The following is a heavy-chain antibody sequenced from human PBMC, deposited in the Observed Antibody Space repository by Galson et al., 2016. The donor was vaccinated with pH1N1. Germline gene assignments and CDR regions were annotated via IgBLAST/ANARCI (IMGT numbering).Heavy chain of an antibody. CDR1: GFTFGDYA. CDR2: ISTSSDTT. Sequence: SLRLSCAASGFTFGDYAMGWVRQAPGKGLEYVSSISTSSDTTYYGDSVRGRFTISRDNSKNTVYLQMNSLRAEDTAIYYCTKARVGNYYFDYWGQGSLVTVSS. D-gene: IGHD1-7*01. V-gene: IGHV3-23*01. J-gene: IGHJ4*02. CDR3: TKARVGNYYFDY.